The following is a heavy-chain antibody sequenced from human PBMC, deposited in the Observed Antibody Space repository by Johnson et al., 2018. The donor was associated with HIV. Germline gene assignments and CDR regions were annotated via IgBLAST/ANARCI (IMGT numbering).Heavy chain of an antibody. CDR3: ASSTVMMTDDAFDI. D-gene: IGHD4-11*01. CDR1: GFTFSSYW. Sequence: MQLVESGGGLVQPGRSLRLSCAASGFTFSSYWMSWVRQAPGKGLEWMANIKQDGSEEYYVDSVKGRFTISRDNAKNSMYLQMNTLNAEDTAVYYCASSTVMMTDDAFDIWGQGTVVTVSP. J-gene: IGHJ3*02. CDR2: IKQDGSEE. V-gene: IGHV3-7*05.